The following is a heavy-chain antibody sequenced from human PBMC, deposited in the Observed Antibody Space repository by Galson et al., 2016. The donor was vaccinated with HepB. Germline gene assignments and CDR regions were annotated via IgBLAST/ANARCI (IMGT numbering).Heavy chain of an antibody. CDR2: ISSDAVTT. Sequence: SLRLSCAASGFTFSSYAMHWVRQAPGKGLEYVSAISSDAVTTYYADSVKGRFTISMENSKNTLYLQMGGLRAEDTAVYYCVTQYGVDVWGQGTTVTVS. J-gene: IGHJ6*02. V-gene: IGHV3-64D*09. CDR1: GFTFSSYA. CDR3: VTQYGVDV.